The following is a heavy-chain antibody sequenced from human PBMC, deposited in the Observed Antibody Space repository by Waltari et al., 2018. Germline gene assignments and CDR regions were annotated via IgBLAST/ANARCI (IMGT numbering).Heavy chain of an antibody. Sequence: VQLVESGGGLVKPGGSLRLSCAASGFTFSSYSMNWVRQAPGKGLEWIGRIYYSGSTYYNPSLKSRVTISVDTSKNQFSLKLSSVTAADTAVYYCARLRVPFEDYGSGSYDYWGQGTLVTVSS. D-gene: IGHD3-10*01. CDR2: IYYSGST. CDR3: ARLRVPFEDYGSGSYDY. V-gene: IGHV4-59*05. CDR1: GFTFSSYSMN. J-gene: IGHJ4*02.